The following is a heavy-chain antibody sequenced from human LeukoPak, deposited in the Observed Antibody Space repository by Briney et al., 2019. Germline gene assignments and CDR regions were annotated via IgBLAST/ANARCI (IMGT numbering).Heavy chain of an antibody. CDR1: GGSISGGKDF. CDR3: ARRGITYSTSFFDY. CDR2: IYYSGST. V-gene: IGHV4-39*01. Sequence: SESLSLTCTVSGGSISGGKDFWGWIRQPPGKGLEWIGSIYYSGSTYYNPSLKSRVSISVDTSKNEYSLLVHSVTAADTAVYYCARRGITYSTSFFDYWGQGNLVSVSA. D-gene: IGHD2-2*01. J-gene: IGHJ4*02.